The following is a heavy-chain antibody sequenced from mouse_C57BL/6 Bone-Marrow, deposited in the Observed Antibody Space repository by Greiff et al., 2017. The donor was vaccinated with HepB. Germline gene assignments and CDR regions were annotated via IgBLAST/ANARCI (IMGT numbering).Heavy chain of an antibody. D-gene: IGHD4-1*01. V-gene: IGHV3-6*01. CDR3: ARDWDEFAY. J-gene: IGHJ3*01. CDR2: ISYDGSN. Sequence: DVQLQESGPGLVKPSQSLSLTCSVTGYSITSGYYWNWIRQFPGNKLEWMGYISYDGSNNYNPSLKNRISITRDTSKNQFFLKLNSVTTEDTATYYCARDWDEFAYWGQGTLVTVSA. CDR1: GYSITSGYY.